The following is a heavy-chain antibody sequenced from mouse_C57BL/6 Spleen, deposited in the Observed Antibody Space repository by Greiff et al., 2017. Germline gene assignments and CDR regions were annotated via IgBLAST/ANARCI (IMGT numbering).Heavy chain of an antibody. V-gene: IGHV1-22*01. CDR2: INPNNGGT. CDR3: ARSNWGAMDY. Sequence: VQLKESGPELVKPGASVKMSCKASGYTFTDYNMHWVKQSHGKSLEWIGYINPNNGGTSYNQKFKGKATLTVNKSSSTAYMELRSLTSEDSAVYYCARSNWGAMDYWGQGTSVTVSS. J-gene: IGHJ4*01. D-gene: IGHD4-1*01. CDR1: GYTFTDYN.